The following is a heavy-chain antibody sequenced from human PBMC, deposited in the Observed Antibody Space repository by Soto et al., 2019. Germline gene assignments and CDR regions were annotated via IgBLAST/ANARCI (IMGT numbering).Heavy chain of an antibody. Sequence: QLKLQESGPGLVKPSETLSLTCTVSGDSISSSNYHWGWIRQAPGKGLEWIGSIYYSGSTYYNPSLKSRVTISVDTSKNQFSLKLSSVTAADTAVHYCARSGGLQHIDYWGQGTLVTVSS. J-gene: IGHJ4*02. V-gene: IGHV4-39*01. CDR1: GDSISSSNYH. CDR3: ARSGGLQHIDY. CDR2: IYYSGST. D-gene: IGHD4-4*01.